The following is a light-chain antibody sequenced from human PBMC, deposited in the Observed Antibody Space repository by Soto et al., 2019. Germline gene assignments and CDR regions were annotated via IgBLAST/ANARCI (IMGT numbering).Light chain of an antibody. V-gene: IGLV1-44*01. CDR1: SSNIGSNT. CDR3: CSYAGNNIFV. J-gene: IGLJ1*01. CDR2: TNN. Sequence: QSVLTQPPSASGTPGQRVTISCSGSSSNIGSNTVNWYQQLPGTAPRVLIYTNNQRPSGVPDRFSGSKSGTSASLAISGLQSEDEANYYCCSYAGNNIFVFGTGTKLTVL.